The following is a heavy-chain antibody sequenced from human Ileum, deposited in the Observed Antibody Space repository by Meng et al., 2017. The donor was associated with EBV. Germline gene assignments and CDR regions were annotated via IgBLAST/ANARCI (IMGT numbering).Heavy chain of an antibody. CDR1: GGPISSGGHS. J-gene: IGHJ4*02. D-gene: IGHD4-23*01. CDR2: IQHSGST. V-gene: IGHV4-30-2*01. Sequence: SGSELGKPLQTLSLPCAGSGGPISSGGHSWSWIRQPPGKGLEWIGDIQHSGSTYYNPSLKSRVTISVDRSRNQFSLKLSSVTAADTAVYYCARAHPVVYFFDYWGQGTLVTVSS. CDR3: ARAHPVVYFFDY.